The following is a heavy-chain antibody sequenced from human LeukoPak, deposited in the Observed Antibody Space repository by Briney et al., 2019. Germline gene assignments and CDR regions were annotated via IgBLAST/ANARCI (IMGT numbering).Heavy chain of an antibody. CDR1: GGSISSGSYY. Sequence: PSETLSLTCTVSGGSISSGSYYWSWIRQPAGKGLEWIGRIYTSGSTSYNPSLKSRVTILVDTSKNQFSLKLSSVTAADTAVYYCATSYDILTGDDYWGQGTLVTVSS. CDR2: IYTSGST. CDR3: ATSYDILTGDDY. V-gene: IGHV4-61*02. D-gene: IGHD3-9*01. J-gene: IGHJ4*02.